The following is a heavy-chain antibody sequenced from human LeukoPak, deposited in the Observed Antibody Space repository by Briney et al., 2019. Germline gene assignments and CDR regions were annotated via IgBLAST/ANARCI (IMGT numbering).Heavy chain of an antibody. D-gene: IGHD1-26*01. CDR3: AKDLNSGNYPGDAFDI. CDR2: ISGSGGST. J-gene: IGHJ3*02. CDR1: GFTFSSYA. V-gene: IGHV3-23*01. Sequence: AGGSLRLSCAASGFTFSSYAMSWVRQAPGKGLEWVSSISGSGGSTYYADSVKGRFTISRDNSKNTLYLQMNSLRAEDTAVYYCAKDLNSGNYPGDAFDIWGQGTMVTVSS.